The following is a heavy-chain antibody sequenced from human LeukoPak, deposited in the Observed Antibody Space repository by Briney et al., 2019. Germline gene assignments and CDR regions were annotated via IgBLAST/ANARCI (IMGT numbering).Heavy chain of an antibody. V-gene: IGHV1-69*01. J-gene: IGHJ6*02. D-gene: IGHD6-13*01. CDR3: ARAFSSNWRIYYYYYGMDV. Sequence: SVKVSCKASGGTFSSYAISWVRQAPGQGLEWMGGIIPIFGTANYAQKFQGRVTITADESTSTAYMELSSLRSEDTAVYYCARAFSSNWRIYYYYYGMDVWGQGTTVTVSS. CDR1: GGTFSSYA. CDR2: IIPIFGTA.